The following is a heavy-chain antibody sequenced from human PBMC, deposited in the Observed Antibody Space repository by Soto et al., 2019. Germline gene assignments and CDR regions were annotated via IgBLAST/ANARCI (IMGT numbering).Heavy chain of an antibody. V-gene: IGHV4-31*02. J-gene: IGHJ6*02. Sequence: SETLSLTCTVSGGSISSGGYYWSWIRQHPGKGLEWIGYIYYSGSTYYNPSLKSRVTISVDTSKNQFSLKLSSVTAADTAVYYCATMATTYYYYYGMDVWGQGTTVTVSS. D-gene: IGHD5-12*01. CDR3: ATMATTYYYYYGMDV. CDR1: GGSISSGGYY. CDR2: IYYSGST.